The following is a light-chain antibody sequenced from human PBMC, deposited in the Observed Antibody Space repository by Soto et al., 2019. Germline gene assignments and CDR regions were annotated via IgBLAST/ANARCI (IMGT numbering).Light chain of an antibody. CDR1: QTIYTN. CDR2: SAS. V-gene: IGKV1-39*01. Sequence: DIQMTQSPSSLSASIEDRVTITRRASQTIYTNLNWYQHKPGKAPKLLIYSASSLQSGFPSRFSGSGSGADFTLTITSLQPEDFATYYCQQSYNTPRTFGQGTKVDIK. J-gene: IGKJ1*01. CDR3: QQSYNTPRT.